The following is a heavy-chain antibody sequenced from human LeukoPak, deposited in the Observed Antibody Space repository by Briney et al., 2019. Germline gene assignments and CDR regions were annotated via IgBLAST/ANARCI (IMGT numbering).Heavy chain of an antibody. CDR3: ARCSSTSCTQQTIGMDV. Sequence: SVKVSCKASGGTFSSYAISWVRQAPGQGLEWMGRIIPIFGIANYAQKYQGRVTITADKSTSTAYMELSSLRSEDTAVYYCARCSSTSCTQQTIGMDVWGQGTTVTVSS. CDR1: GGTFSSYA. CDR2: IIPIFGIA. J-gene: IGHJ6*02. V-gene: IGHV1-69*04. D-gene: IGHD2-2*01.